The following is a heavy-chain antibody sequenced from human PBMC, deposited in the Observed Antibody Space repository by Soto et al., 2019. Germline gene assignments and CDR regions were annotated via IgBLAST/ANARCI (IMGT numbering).Heavy chain of an antibody. CDR3: ANGGNTYSGSPYTGFDY. D-gene: IGHD1-26*01. Sequence: QVQLVQSGAEVKKPGSSVKVSCKDSGGTFSSYAISWVRQAPGQGLEWMGGIIPIFGTANYAQKFQGRVTITADESTSTAYMELSSLRSEDTAVYYYANGGNTYSGSPYTGFDYWGQGTLVTVSS. V-gene: IGHV1-69*01. CDR2: IIPIFGTA. J-gene: IGHJ4*02. CDR1: GGTFSSYA.